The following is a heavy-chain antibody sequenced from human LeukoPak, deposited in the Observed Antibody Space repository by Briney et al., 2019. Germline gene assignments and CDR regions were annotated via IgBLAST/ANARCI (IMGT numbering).Heavy chain of an antibody. Sequence: GGSLRLSCAASGFTFSSYSMNWVRQAPGKGLEWVSSISSSSSYIYYADSVKGRFTISRDNAKNSLYLQMNSLRAEDTAVYYCAKGKPLRIAVAGLDYWGQGTLVTVSS. V-gene: IGHV3-21*01. CDR3: AKGKPLRIAVAGLDY. CDR1: GFTFSSYS. CDR2: ISSSSSYI. D-gene: IGHD6-19*01. J-gene: IGHJ4*02.